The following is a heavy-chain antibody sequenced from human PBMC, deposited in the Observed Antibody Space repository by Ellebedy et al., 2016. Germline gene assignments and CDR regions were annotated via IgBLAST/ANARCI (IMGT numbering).Heavy chain of an antibody. Sequence: GESLKISXAASGFTFSSFAMSWVRQAPGKGLEWVSSISSSSSYIYYADSVKGRFTISRDNAKNSLYLQMNSLRAEDTAVYYCAREPKGYYYYMDVWGKGTTVTVSS. V-gene: IGHV3-21*01. J-gene: IGHJ6*03. CDR3: AREPKGYYYYMDV. CDR2: ISSSSSYI. CDR1: GFTFSSFA.